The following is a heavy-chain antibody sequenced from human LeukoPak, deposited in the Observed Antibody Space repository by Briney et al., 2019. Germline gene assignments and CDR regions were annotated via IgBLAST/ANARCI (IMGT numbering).Heavy chain of an antibody. D-gene: IGHD6-13*01. CDR1: GFTFSSYW. CDR3: ARGDGSSWFS. V-gene: IGHV4-34*01. CDR2: INHSGST. Sequence: GSLRLSCAASGFTFSSYWMHWVRQPPGKGLEWIGEINHSGSTNYNPSLKSRVTISVDTSKNQFSLKLSSVTAADTAVYYCARGDGSSWFSWGQGTLVTVSS. J-gene: IGHJ5*02.